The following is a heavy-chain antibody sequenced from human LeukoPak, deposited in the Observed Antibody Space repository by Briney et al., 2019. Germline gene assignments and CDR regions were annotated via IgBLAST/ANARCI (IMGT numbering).Heavy chain of an antibody. V-gene: IGHV4-59*08. D-gene: IGHD6-13*01. CDR1: GGSISDYY. J-gene: IGHJ4*02. Sequence: SETLSLTCTASGGSISDYYWIWTRLPPAKGLEWIGYIYYIGTPYYYNPSLRSRVTMSVDTSSNQFSLKLSSVTAADTAVYYCARLDKHTGSWLPDYWGQGTLVTVSS. CDR3: ARLDKHTGSWLPDY. CDR2: IYYIGTPY.